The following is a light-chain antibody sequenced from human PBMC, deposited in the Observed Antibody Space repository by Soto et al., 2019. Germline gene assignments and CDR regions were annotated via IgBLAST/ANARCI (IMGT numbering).Light chain of an antibody. V-gene: IGLV2-11*01. J-gene: IGLJ1*01. CDR3: CSYAGSYTFV. CDR1: AGDVGGYSY. CDR2: DVS. Sequence: QSVLTQPRSVSGSPGQSVTISCTGTAGDVGGYSYVSWYQQHPGKVPKLIIYDVSKWPSGVPDRFSGSKSGNTASLTISGLQAEDEGDYYCCSYAGSYTFVFGTGTKVTVL.